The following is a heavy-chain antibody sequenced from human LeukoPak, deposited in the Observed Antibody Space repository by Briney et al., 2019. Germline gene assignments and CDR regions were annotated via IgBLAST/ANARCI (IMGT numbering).Heavy chain of an antibody. Sequence: GASVKVSRKASGYTFTSYYMHWVRQAPGQGLEWMGIINPSGGSTSYAQKFQGRVTMTRDMSTSTVYMELSSLRSEDTAVYYCASSMIVVVLDYWGQGTLVTVSS. CDR3: ASSMIVVVLDY. D-gene: IGHD3-22*01. J-gene: IGHJ4*02. CDR2: INPSGGST. CDR1: GYTFTSYY. V-gene: IGHV1-46*01.